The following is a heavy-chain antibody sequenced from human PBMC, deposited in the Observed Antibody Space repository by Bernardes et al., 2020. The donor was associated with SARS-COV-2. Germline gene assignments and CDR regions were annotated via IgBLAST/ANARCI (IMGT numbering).Heavy chain of an antibody. J-gene: IGHJ5*02. CDR2: ISASNGRT. Sequence: ASVKVSCQASVYTSTTYGVSWVRQAPGQGLEWLGWISASNGRTRYAEHLQHRVTLTTDTSTGTAYLEMRSLRPEDTAVYYCTRDRGVPVWFGGVAAGSWGLATL. CDR1: VYTSTTYG. V-gene: IGHV1-18*01. CDR3: TRDRGVPVWFGGVAAGS. D-gene: IGHD3-10*01.